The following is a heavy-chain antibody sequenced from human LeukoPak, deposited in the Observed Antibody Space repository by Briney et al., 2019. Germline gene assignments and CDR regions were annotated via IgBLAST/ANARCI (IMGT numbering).Heavy chain of an antibody. CDR2: INHSGST. V-gene: IGHV4-34*01. Sequence: PSETLSLTCAVYGGSFSGYYWSWIRQPPGKGLEWIGEINHSGSTNYNPSLKSRVTISVDTSKNQFSLKLSSVTAADTAVYYCARQGRGDYWGQGTLVTVSS. CDR1: GGSFSGYY. J-gene: IGHJ4*02. CDR3: ARQGRGDY.